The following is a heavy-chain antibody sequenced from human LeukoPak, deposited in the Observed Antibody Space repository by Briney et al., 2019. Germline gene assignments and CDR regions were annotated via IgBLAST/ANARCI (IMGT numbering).Heavy chain of an antibody. CDR3: ARHGVWEADH. Sequence: GESLKISCQGSGYSFTGYWIAWVRQMPGKGLEWMGIIYPGDSETRYSPSFQGQVTISADKSISTAYLQWSSLKASDTAMYYCARHGVWEADHWGQGTLVTVSS. CDR1: GYSFTGYW. CDR2: IYPGDSET. D-gene: IGHD2-8*01. J-gene: IGHJ4*02. V-gene: IGHV5-51*01.